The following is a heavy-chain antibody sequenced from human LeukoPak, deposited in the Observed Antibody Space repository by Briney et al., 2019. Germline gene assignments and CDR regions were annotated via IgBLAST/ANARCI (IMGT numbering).Heavy chain of an antibody. J-gene: IGHJ4*02. Sequence: PGGSLRLSCAASGFTFSSYAMSWVRQAPGKGLEWVSAISGSGGSTYYADSVKGRFTISRDNSKNTVYLQMSSLRADDTAVYYCAREGTGNRGFDSWGQGTQVTVSS. D-gene: IGHD3/OR15-3a*01. CDR3: AREGTGNRGFDS. CDR1: GFTFSSYA. V-gene: IGHV3-23*01. CDR2: ISGSGGST.